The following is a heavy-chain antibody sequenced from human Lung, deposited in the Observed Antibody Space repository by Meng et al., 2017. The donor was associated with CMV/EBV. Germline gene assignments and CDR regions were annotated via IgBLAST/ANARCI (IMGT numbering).Heavy chain of an antibody. V-gene: IGHV3-30*04. D-gene: IGHD5-24*01. CDR1: GFTFSSFA. CDR3: ARARFDGGMDV. CDR2: VSYDGTKT. Sequence: SLKISCAASGFTFSSFAIHWVRQAPGKGLDWVAVVSYDGTKTYYSDSVKGLFTLSRDNSKNTMYMEMSSLGYEDTAMYYCARARFDGGMDVWGQGTTVTVSS. J-gene: IGHJ6*02.